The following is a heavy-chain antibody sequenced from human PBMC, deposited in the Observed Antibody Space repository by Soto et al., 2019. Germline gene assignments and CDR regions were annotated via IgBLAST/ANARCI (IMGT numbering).Heavy chain of an antibody. V-gene: IGHV4-34*01. Sequence: QVQLQQWGAGLLKPSETLSLTCAVYGGSLSDYYWSWIRQPPGKGLEWIGEIKHSGSPNYTPSLMSRVSISVDTSKTHFSLNLSSVTAAVMAVYYCASQETLTAFHVYWGQGTLVTVSS. CDR1: GGSLSDYY. D-gene: IGHD2-21*02. J-gene: IGHJ4*02. CDR3: ASQETLTAFHVY. CDR2: IKHSGSP.